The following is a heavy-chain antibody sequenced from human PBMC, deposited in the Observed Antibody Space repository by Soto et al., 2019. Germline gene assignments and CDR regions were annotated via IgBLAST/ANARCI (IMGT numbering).Heavy chain of an antibody. CDR2: IYYSGST. J-gene: IGHJ4*02. V-gene: IGHV4-39*01. Sequence: SLTCTVSGGSISSSSYYWGWIRQPPGKGLEWIGSIYYSGSTYYNPSLKSRVTISVDTSKNQFSLKLSSVTAADTAVYYCARVTMVRGVTFDYWGQGTLVTVSS. CDR1: GGSISSSSYY. D-gene: IGHD3-10*01. CDR3: ARVTMVRGVTFDY.